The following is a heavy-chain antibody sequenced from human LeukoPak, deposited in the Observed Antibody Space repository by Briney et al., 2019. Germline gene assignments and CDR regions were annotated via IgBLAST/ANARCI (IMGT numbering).Heavy chain of an antibody. V-gene: IGHV4-30-4*08. CDR2: IYYSGST. CDR1: GGSISSGDYY. J-gene: IGHJ5*02. CDR3: ARTQTYYDYVWGSSEYNWFDP. D-gene: IGHD3-16*01. Sequence: SETLSLTCTASGGSISSGDYYWSWIRQPPGKGLEWIGYIYYSGSTYYNPSLKSRVTISVNTSKNQFSLKLSSVTAADTAVYYCARTQTYYDYVWGSSEYNWFDPWGQGTLVTVSS.